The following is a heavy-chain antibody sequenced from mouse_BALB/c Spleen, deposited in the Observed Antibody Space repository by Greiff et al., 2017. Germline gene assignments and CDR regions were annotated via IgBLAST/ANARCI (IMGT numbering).Heavy chain of an antibody. CDR1: GYTFSSYW. Sequence: VQLQQSGAELMKPGASVKISCKATGYTFSSYWIEWVKQRPGHGLEWIGEILPGSGSTNYNEKFKGKATFTADTSSNTAYMQLSSLTSEDSAVYYCARGNDGYYYAMDYWGQGTSVTVSS. CDR3: ARGNDGYYYAMDY. V-gene: IGHV1-9*01. J-gene: IGHJ4*01. CDR2: ILPGSGST. D-gene: IGHD2-3*01.